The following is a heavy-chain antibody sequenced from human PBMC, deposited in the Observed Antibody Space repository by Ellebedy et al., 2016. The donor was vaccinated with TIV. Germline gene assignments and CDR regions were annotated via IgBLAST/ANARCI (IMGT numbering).Heavy chain of an antibody. Sequence: ASVKVSCXASGYTFTGYYMHWVRQAPGQGLEWMGWINPNSGGTNYAQKFQGRVTMTRDTSISTAYMELSRLRSDDTAVYYCARWDDILTGAPGRRYYGMDVWGQGTTVTVSS. CDR2: INPNSGGT. J-gene: IGHJ6*02. CDR1: GYTFTGYY. CDR3: ARWDDILTGAPGRRYYGMDV. D-gene: IGHD3-9*01. V-gene: IGHV1-2*02.